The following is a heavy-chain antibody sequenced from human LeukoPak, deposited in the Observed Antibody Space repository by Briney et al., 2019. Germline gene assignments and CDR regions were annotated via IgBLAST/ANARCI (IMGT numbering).Heavy chain of an antibody. V-gene: IGHV5-51*01. CDR3: ASLRTAAGRDFDF. CDR1: GYSFTSYW. J-gene: IGHJ4*02. CDR2: IYPGDSDT. D-gene: IGHD6-13*01. Sequence: GESLKISCKGSGYSFTSYWTGWVRQMPGKGLEWMGIIYPGDSDTRYSPSFQGQVTISADKSISTAYLQWSSLKASDTAMYYCASLRTAAGRDFDFWGQGTLVTVSS.